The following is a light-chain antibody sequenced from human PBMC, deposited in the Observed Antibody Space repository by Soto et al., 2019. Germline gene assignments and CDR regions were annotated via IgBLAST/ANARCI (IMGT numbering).Light chain of an antibody. CDR3: QQYNNWPPLT. CDR2: DAF. Sequence: EVVMTQSPATLSLSPGERATLSCRASQSVGSKLAWYHQKPGQAPRLLIFDAFTRATGIPARFSGSGSGTEFTLFISSLQSEDFAVYYCQQYNNWPPLTFGGGTKVEI. J-gene: IGKJ4*01. CDR1: QSVGSK. V-gene: IGKV3-15*01.